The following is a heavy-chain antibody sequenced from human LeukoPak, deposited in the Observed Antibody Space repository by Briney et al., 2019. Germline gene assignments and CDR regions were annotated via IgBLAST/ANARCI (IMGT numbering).Heavy chain of an antibody. D-gene: IGHD2-21*01. Sequence: SETLSLTCTVSGVSMSAYQWSWVRQSPEKGLEWIGCINTKGETSYNPSLKSRVSTSVDTSKSQFSLRLTSVTAADTAVYYCATSNDAKIAPFDHWGQGAPVTVSS. CDR1: GVSMSAYQ. CDR2: INTKGET. J-gene: IGHJ4*02. V-gene: IGHV4-4*09. CDR3: ATSNDAKIAPFDH.